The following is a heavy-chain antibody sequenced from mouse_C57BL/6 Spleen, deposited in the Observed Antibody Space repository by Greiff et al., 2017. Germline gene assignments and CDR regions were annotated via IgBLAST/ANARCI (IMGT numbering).Heavy chain of an antibody. CDR1: GYAFSSSW. Sequence: QVQLQQSGPELVKPGASVKISCKASGYAFSSSWMNWVKQRPGKGLEWIGRIYPGDGDTNYKGKFKGKATLTADKSSSTAYMQLSSLTSEDSAVYFCARGHGSSYGGLAYWGQGTLVTVSA. CDR3: ARGHGSSYGGLAY. V-gene: IGHV1-82*01. J-gene: IGHJ3*01. D-gene: IGHD1-1*01. CDR2: IYPGDGDT.